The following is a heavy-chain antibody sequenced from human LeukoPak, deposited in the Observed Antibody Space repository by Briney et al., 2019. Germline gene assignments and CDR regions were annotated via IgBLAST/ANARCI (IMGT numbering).Heavy chain of an antibody. CDR3: AKETPYTASWYVDP. J-gene: IGHJ5*02. CDR2: ISVGPT. V-gene: IGHV3-23*01. CDR1: GFSFSNYA. Sequence: GGCLRLSCVASGFSFSNYAMGWVRQAPEKGLECVAAISVGPTYYADSAKGRFTISRDTSKNMVYLQMSSLRAEDTAVYYCAKETPYTASWYVDPWGQGTLVNVSS. D-gene: IGHD6-13*01.